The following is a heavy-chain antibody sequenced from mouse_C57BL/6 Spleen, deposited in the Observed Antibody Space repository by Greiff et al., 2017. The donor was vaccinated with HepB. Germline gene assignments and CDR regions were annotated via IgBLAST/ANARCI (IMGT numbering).Heavy chain of an antibody. J-gene: IGHJ2*01. CDR3: ARGYYSNFFDY. CDR2: ISYDGSN. D-gene: IGHD2-5*01. V-gene: IGHV3-6*01. Sequence: EVKVEESGPGLVKPSQSLSLTCSVTGYSITSGYYWNWIRQFPGNKLEWMGYISYDGSNNYNPSLKNRISITRDTSKNQFFLKLNSVTTEDTATYYCARGYYSNFFDYWGQGTTLTVSS. CDR1: GYSITSGYY.